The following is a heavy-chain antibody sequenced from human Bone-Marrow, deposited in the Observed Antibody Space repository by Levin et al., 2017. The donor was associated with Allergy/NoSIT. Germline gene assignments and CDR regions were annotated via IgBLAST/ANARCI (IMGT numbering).Heavy chain of an antibody. CDR1: GFTFRNYG. CDR2: MWYDERNK. D-gene: IGHD3-3*01. V-gene: IGHV3-33*01. Sequence: SGGSLRLSCAASGFTFRNYGIHWVRQAPGKGLEWVAAMWYDERNKFYLESVKGRFTVSGDTSKNTLFLQMNSLTVEDTAMYYCARDAANFWNAYYLSWDSWGQGTLVTVSS. CDR3: ARDAANFWNAYYLSWDS. J-gene: IGHJ4*02.